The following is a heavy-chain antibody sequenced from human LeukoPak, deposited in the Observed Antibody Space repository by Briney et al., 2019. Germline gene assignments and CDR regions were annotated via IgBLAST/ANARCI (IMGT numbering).Heavy chain of an antibody. CDR1: DGSITSYF. J-gene: IGHJ2*01. V-gene: IGHV4-4*07. D-gene: IGHD4-17*01. CDR2: LRPTDGYT. CDR3: ARDGASNYGDYWYFDL. Sequence: PSETLSLTCTVSDGSITSYFLTWVRQSAGKGLEFIGRLRPTDGYTNYNPSLRSRVSMSLDTSKKQLSLELTSVAAADTAVYYCARDGASNYGDYWYFDLWGRGTLVT.